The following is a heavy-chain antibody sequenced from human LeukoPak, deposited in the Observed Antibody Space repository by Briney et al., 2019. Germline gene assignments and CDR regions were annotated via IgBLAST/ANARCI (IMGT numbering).Heavy chain of an antibody. V-gene: IGHV1-18*01. Sequence: ASVKVSCKASGYTFTSYGISWARLAPGQGLEWMGWISAYNGNTNYAQKLQGRVTMTTDTSTSTAYMELRSLRSDDTAVYYCARDDWYYDSSGYRGDYWGQGTLVTVSS. CDR1: GYTFTSYG. CDR3: ARDDWYYDSSGYRGDY. D-gene: IGHD3-22*01. J-gene: IGHJ4*02. CDR2: ISAYNGNT.